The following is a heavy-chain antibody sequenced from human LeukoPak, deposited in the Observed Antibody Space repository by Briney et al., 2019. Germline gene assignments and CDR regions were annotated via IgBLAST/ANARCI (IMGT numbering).Heavy chain of an antibody. CDR3: ARGRRTFDY. D-gene: IGHD2/OR15-2a*01. V-gene: IGHV4-39*01. CDR1: GVSISSSSYY. Sequence: SETLSLTCTVSGVSISSSSYYWGWIRQPPGKGLEWIGSIYYSGSTYYNPSLKSRVTISVDTSKNQFSLKLSSVTAADTAVYYCARGRRTFDYWGQGTLVTVSS. CDR2: IYYSGST. J-gene: IGHJ4*02.